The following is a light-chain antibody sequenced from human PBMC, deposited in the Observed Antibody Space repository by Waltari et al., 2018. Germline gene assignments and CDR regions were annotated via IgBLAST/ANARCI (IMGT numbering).Light chain of an antibody. J-gene: IGLJ2*01. CDR1: SLGENY. V-gene: IGLV3-1*01. CDR3: HAWDTNTAV. Sequence: SYELSQTPSVSVSPGQTATITCSGASLGENYVSWYQQKAGQSPVRVIYEDYKRPSGIPERFSGSSSGNTATLTISGTQAMDEADYYCHAWDTNTAVFGGGTKVTVL. CDR2: EDY.